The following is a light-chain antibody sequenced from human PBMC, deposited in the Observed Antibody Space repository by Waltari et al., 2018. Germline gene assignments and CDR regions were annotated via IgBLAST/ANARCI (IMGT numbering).Light chain of an antibody. CDR2: GAS. V-gene: IGKV3-20*01. J-gene: IGKJ4*01. CDR1: QTIIANY. CDR3: QQYGTSSALT. Sequence: EIVLTPSPGTLSLSPGESATLSCRASQTIIANYLAWYQQKPGQAPRLLIYGASNRATGIPDRFSGSGSGTDFTLTISRLEPEDYAVYHCQQYGTSSALTFGGGTKVEIK.